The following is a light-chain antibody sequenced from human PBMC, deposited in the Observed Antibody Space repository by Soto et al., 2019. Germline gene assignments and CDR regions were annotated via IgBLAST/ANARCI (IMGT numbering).Light chain of an antibody. Sequence: QSVLTQPASVSGSPGQSIAISCTGTSSDVGGYNYVSWYQQHPGKAPKLMIYDVSNRPSGVSDRFSGSKSGNTASLTISGLQAEGEADYYCSSHTTSSTRVFGTGTKVTVL. CDR2: DVS. CDR1: SSDVGGYNY. V-gene: IGLV2-14*03. J-gene: IGLJ1*01. CDR3: SSHTTSSTRV.